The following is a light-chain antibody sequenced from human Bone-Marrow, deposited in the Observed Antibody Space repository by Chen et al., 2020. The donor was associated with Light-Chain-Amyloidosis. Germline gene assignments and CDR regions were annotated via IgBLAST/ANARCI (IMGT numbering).Light chain of an antibody. V-gene: IGKV4-1*01. CDR1: QTILYGSNNKTY. CDR2: WAS. CDR3: QQYFTTPRT. J-gene: IGKJ2*01. Sequence: DIVMTQSPDSLAVSLGERATVNCKSSQTILYGSNNKTYLAWYQLKPGQPPNLLIYWASTRESGRPDLFSGSGSGTDVTLNISSLKAEDVASNFCQQYFTTPRTISRGTKMEIK.